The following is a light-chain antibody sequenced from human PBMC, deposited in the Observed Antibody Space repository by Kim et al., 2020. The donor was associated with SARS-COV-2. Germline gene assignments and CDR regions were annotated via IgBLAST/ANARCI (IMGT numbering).Light chain of an antibody. J-gene: IGKJ1*01. CDR2: KTS. CDR1: QSISTW. Sequence: SAAEGDRVTSTCRASQSISTWLAWYQQKPGKAPKLLIYKTSIIQSGVPSRFSGSGAGTEFTLTISSLQPDDFASYYCQQYHVTWTFGQGTKVDIK. V-gene: IGKV1-5*03. CDR3: QQYHVTWT.